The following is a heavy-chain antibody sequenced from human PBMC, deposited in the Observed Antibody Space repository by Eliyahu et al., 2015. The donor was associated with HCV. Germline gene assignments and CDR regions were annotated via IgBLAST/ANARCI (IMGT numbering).Heavy chain of an antibody. V-gene: IGHV2-5*02. D-gene: IGHD3-16*01. J-gene: IGHJ3*01. CDR2: VYWDDDK. CDR1: GFSLSTSGVG. CDR3: VQVIITYGGVMRLDAFPV. Sequence: QITLKESGPTLVKPTQTLTLTCTFSGFSLSTSGVGVAWIRQPPGKALEWLTVVYWDDDKRFNPSLKNRFIITKDTSRNLVVLIMTNMDPDDTAIYYCVQVIITYGGVMRLDAFPVWGQGTMVTVSS.